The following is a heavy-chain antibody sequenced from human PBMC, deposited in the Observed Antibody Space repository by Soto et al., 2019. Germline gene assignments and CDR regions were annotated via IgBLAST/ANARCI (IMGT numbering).Heavy chain of an antibody. D-gene: IGHD3-3*01. J-gene: IGHJ4*02. V-gene: IGHV3-21*01. CDR2: ISSSSSYI. Sequence: GGSLRLSCAASGFTFSSYSMNWVRQAPGKGLEWVSSISSSSSYIYYADSVKGRFTISRDNAKNSLYLQMNSLRAEDTAVYYCARVLYYDFWSGYYTGYDPLDYWGQGTLVTVSS. CDR3: ARVLYYDFWSGYYTGYDPLDY. CDR1: GFTFSSYS.